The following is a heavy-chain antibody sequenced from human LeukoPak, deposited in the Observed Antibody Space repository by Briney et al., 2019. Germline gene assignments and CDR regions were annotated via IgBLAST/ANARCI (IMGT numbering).Heavy chain of an antibody. Sequence: GGSLRLSCAASGFTFSSYAMSWVRQAPGKGLEWVSVISGSGGSTYYADSVKGRFTISRDNAKNSLYLQMNSLRAEDTALYYCARIWGSWNYGYFDYWGQGTLVTVSS. J-gene: IGHJ4*02. CDR1: GFTFSSYA. V-gene: IGHV3-23*01. CDR2: ISGSGGST. D-gene: IGHD1-7*01. CDR3: ARIWGSWNYGYFDY.